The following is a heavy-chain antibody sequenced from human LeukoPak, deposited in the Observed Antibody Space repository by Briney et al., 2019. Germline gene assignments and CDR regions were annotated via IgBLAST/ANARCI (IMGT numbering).Heavy chain of an antibody. CDR1: GFTFSSYW. Sequence: GSLRLSCAASGFTFSSYWMSWVRQAPGKGLEWVANIKQDGSEKYYVDSVKGRFTISRDNAKNSLYLQMNSLRAEDTAAYYCARGSGLDVDTAMVTNFDYWGQGTLVTVSS. CDR2: IKQDGSEK. V-gene: IGHV3-7*01. CDR3: ARGSGLDVDTAMVTNFDY. D-gene: IGHD5-18*01. J-gene: IGHJ4*02.